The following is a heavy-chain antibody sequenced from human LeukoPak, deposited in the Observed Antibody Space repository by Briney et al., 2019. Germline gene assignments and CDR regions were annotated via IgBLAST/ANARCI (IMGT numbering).Heavy chain of an antibody. D-gene: IGHD1-26*01. J-gene: IGHJ6*03. CDR1: GYTFTSYG. CDR3: ARDRRRGCYTFYYYYMDV. CDR2: ISAYNGNT. V-gene: IGHV1-18*01. Sequence: ASVKVSCKASGYTFTSYGISWVRQAPGQGLEWMGWISAYNGNTNYAQKLQGRVTMTTDTSTSTAYMELRSLRSDDTAVYYCARDRRRGCYTFYYYYMDVWGKGTTVTVSS.